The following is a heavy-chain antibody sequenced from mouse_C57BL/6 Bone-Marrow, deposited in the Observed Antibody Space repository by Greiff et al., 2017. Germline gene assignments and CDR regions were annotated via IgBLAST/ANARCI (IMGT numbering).Heavy chain of an antibody. V-gene: IGHV1-55*01. CDR2: IYPGSGST. CDR1: GYTFTSYW. D-gene: IGHD5-1*01. CDR3: ARWDEYHYYAMDY. J-gene: IGHJ4*01. Sequence: VQLQQPGAELVKPGASVKLSCKASGYTFTSYWITWVKQRPGQGLEWIGDIYPGSGSTNYNEKFKSKATLTVDTSSSTAYMQLSSLTSEDSAVYYCARWDEYHYYAMDYWGQGTSVTASS.